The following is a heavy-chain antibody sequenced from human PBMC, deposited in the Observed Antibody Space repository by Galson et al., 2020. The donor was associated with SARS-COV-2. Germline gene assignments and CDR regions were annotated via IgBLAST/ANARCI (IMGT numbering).Heavy chain of an antibody. V-gene: IGHV3-23*01. D-gene: IGHD3-10*01. CDR3: AKDLRNDYYPVFFDH. CDR2: ISAGGAGT. CDR1: GFSFNSYA. J-gene: IGHJ4*02. Sequence: GESLKISCTTSGFSFNSYAMSWVRQAPGKGPEWVSGISAGGAGTFYADFVKGRFTISRGFSQNTLYLQMNNLRAEDTAVYYCAKDLRNDYYPVFFDHWGQGVLVTVSS.